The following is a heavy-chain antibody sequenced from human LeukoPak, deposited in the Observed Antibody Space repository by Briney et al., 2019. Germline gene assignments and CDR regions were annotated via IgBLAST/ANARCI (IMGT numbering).Heavy chain of an antibody. CDR3: AKDTPLTGYTSGWSSNSFDY. J-gene: IGHJ4*02. CDR2: ITVGSGAK. D-gene: IGHD6-19*01. Sequence: PGGPLRLSCEASGFTFSNFAMSWVRQAPGKGLEWVSTITVGSGAKYYADSVKGRFTISRDNSKDTLYLQMNSLRADDTAVYFCAKDTPLTGYTSGWSSNSFDYWGQGILVAVSS. V-gene: IGHV3-23*01. CDR1: GFTFSNFA.